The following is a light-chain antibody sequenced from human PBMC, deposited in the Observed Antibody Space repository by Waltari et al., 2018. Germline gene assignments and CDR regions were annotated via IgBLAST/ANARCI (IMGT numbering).Light chain of an antibody. CDR2: DTN. V-gene: IGLV7-46*01. Sequence: QAVVTQEPSLTVSPGGTVTLTCGSRTGAVTSGPSPYWFQQEPGQAPRTLIYDTNIKHSWTPARFSGSLFGGKAALTLSGAQPEDEAEYYCLLYYSGTRVFGGGTKLTVL. CDR1: TGAVTSGPS. J-gene: IGLJ2*01. CDR3: LLYYSGTRV.